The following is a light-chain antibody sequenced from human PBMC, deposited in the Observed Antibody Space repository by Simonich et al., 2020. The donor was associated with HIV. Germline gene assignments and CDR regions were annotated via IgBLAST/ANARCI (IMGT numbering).Light chain of an antibody. CDR3: QQYDNLPPT. CDR2: QAS. V-gene: IGKV1-5*03. Sequence: DIQMTHSPSTLSASVGARVTITCRASQSISSWFAWYQQKPGKDPKLLIYQASSLESGFPSRFSGSGSGTECTRTISSLQPDDFATYYCQQYDNLPPTFGGGTKVEIK. CDR1: QSISSW. J-gene: IGKJ4*01.